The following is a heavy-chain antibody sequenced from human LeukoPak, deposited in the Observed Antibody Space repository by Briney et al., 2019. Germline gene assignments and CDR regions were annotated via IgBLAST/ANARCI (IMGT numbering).Heavy chain of an antibody. CDR3: AKLVPQSASNNEIGYDH. Sequence: GGSLRLSCSASGFTFRSYAMYWVCQAPGKGLEFVSGISANGGWTEYADSVRGIFTISRDNSKNTLDLQMSRLRAEDTAVYYCAKLVPQSASNNEIGYDHWGQGTLVTVAS. V-gene: IGHV3-64D*09. CDR1: GFTFRSYA. CDR2: ISANGGWT. J-gene: IGHJ4*02. D-gene: IGHD6-6*01.